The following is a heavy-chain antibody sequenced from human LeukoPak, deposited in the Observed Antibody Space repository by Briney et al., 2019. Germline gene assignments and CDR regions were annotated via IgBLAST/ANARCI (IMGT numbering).Heavy chain of an antibody. CDR2: MYHSGST. Sequence: PSETLSLTCTVSDYSISSGYYWGWIRQPPGKGLEWIGSMYHSGSTYYNPSLKSRVTISVDTSKNQFSLKLSSVTAADTAVYYCARGWFPDIWGQGTMVTVSS. J-gene: IGHJ3*02. CDR1: DYSISSGYY. D-gene: IGHD3-10*01. V-gene: IGHV4-38-2*02. CDR3: ARGWFPDI.